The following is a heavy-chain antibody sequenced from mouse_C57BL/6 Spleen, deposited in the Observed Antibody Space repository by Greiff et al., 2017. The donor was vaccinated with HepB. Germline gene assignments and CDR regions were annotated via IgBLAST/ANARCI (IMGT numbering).Heavy chain of an antibody. J-gene: IGHJ4*01. CDR2: IWRGGST. Sequence: QVQLQQSGPGLVQPSQSLSITCTVSGFSLTSYGVHWVRQSPGKGLEWLGVIWRGGSTDYNAAFMSRLSITKDNSKSQVFFKMNSLQADDTAIYYCAKTNRDPYYAMDYWGQGTSVTVSS. CDR1: GFSLTSYG. D-gene: IGHD4-1*01. CDR3: AKTNRDPYYAMDY. V-gene: IGHV2-5*01.